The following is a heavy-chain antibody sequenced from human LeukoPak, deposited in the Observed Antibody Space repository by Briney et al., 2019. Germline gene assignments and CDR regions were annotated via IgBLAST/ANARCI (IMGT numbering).Heavy chain of an antibody. J-gene: IGHJ4*02. CDR3: ARDAYRRRWYFDY. Sequence: ASVTVSCNASAHSFTRYYMHWVRHAPGQGLEWMGIINPSGGSTSYAQKFQGRVTMTRDTSTSTVYMELRSLRSDDTAVDYCARDAYRRRWYFDYWGQGTLVTVSS. D-gene: IGHD6-13*01. CDR2: INPSGGST. CDR1: AHSFTRYY. V-gene: IGHV1-46*01.